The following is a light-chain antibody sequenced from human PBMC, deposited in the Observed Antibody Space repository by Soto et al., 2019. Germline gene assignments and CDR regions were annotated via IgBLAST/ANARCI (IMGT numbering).Light chain of an antibody. V-gene: IGKV3-15*01. Sequence: EIVMTQSPATLSVSPGERATLSCRASQSVSSNLAWYQQKPGQAPRLLIYGTSTRATGIPARFSGSGSGTEFTLTISSLQFEDFGVYYCQQYNNWPLTFGGGTKVEIK. CDR3: QQYNNWPLT. J-gene: IGKJ4*01. CDR2: GTS. CDR1: QSVSSN.